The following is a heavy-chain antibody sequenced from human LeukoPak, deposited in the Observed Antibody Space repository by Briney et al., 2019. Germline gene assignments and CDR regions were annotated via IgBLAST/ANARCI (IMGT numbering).Heavy chain of an antibody. CDR2: IKEDGSEI. CDR1: EFTFSSFW. Sequence: GGSLRLSCAASEFTFSSFWMTWVRQAPGKGLEWVANIKEDGSEIHYVDSLKGRFTISRDNAENSLYLQMNSLRVEDTAVYYCAKSREDLWFGEHDAFDIWGQGTMVTVSS. CDR3: AKSREDLWFGEHDAFDI. J-gene: IGHJ3*02. V-gene: IGHV3-7*01. D-gene: IGHD3-10*01.